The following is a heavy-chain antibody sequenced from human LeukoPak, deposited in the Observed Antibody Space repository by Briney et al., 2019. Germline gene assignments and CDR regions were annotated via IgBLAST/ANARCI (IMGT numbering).Heavy chain of an antibody. CDR3: VTSRVGARRHFDY. D-gene: IGHD1-26*01. V-gene: IGHV3-64D*09. CDR2: ISSNGGST. Sequence: GGSLRLSCSASGFTFSSYAMHWVRQAPGKGLEYVSAISSNGGSTYYADSVKGRFTISRDNSKNTLYLQMSSLRAEDTAVYYCVTSRVGARRHFDYWGQGTLVTVSS. J-gene: IGHJ4*02. CDR1: GFTFSSYA.